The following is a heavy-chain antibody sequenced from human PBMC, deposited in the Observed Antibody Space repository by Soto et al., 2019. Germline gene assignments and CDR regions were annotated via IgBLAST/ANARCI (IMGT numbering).Heavy chain of an antibody. CDR2: IRSSSSYT. J-gene: IGHJ4*02. CDR3: ARDSGAVAGPFEY. D-gene: IGHD6-19*01. V-gene: IGHV3-11*06. CDR1: GFPFSDYY. Sequence: GGSLRLSCAASGFPFSDYYMSWIRQAPGKGLEWVSYIRSSSSYTNYADSVKGRFTTARENAKNSLYLQMNSLRAEDTAVYFCARDSGAVAGPFEYWGQGAMVTVSS.